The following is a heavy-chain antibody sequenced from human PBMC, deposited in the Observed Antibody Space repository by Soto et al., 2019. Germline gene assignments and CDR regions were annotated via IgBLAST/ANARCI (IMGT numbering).Heavy chain of an antibody. Sequence: QVQLVESGGGVVQPGRSLRLCCAASGFSFSDCGMHWVRQAPGKGLEWVAVISYDGSNKYYADSVKGRFTISRDNSKNTLYLQMNTLRAEDTALYYCAKDNADNSESGPPPPGYYYGMDVWGQGTTVTVSS. CDR1: GFSFSDCG. CDR2: ISYDGSNK. CDR3: AKDNADNSESGPPPPGYYYGMDV. V-gene: IGHV3-30*18. J-gene: IGHJ6*02. D-gene: IGHD1-20*01.